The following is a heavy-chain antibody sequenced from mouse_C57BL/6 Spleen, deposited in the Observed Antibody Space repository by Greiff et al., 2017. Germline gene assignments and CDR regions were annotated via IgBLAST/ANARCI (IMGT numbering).Heavy chain of an antibody. Sequence: QVQLQQSGPELVKPGASVKISCTASGYAFSSSWMNWVKQRPGKGLEWIGRIYPGDGDTNYNGKFKGKATLTADKSSSTAYMQLSSLTSEDSAVYFCARVEYGNYVGYWGQGTTLTVSS. CDR3: ARVEYGNYVGY. D-gene: IGHD2-1*01. CDR1: GYAFSSSW. J-gene: IGHJ2*01. V-gene: IGHV1-82*01. CDR2: IYPGDGDT.